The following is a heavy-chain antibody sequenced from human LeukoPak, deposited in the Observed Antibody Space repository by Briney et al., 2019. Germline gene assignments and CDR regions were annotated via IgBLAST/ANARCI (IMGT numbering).Heavy chain of an antibody. V-gene: IGHV4-34*01. D-gene: IGHD6-19*01. J-gene: IGHJ4*02. CDR1: GGSFSGYY. CDR3: ARGGMSYSSGLPQPHAKEYYFDY. Sequence: SETLSLTCAVYGGSFSGYYWSWIRQPPGKGLEWIGEINHSASTNYNPSLKSRVTISVDTTKNQFSLKLSSVTAADTDVYYCARGGMSYSSGLPQPHAKEYYFDYWGQGTLVTVSS. CDR2: INHSAST.